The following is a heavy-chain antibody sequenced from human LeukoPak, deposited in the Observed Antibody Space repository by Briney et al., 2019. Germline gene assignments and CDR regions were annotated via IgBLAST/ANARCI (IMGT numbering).Heavy chain of an antibody. CDR2: IYPGDSGP. CDR1: GYSFTSYC. Sequence: GGSLKISCKVSGYSFTSYCIGWVRQMPGKGLEWIGIIYPGDSGPTYSPSFQGQVTISVDKSINTAYLQWSSLQASDTAMYYCGMSGDRVPLQDDVFDVWGQGTMVTVST. J-gene: IGHJ3*01. CDR3: GMSGDRVPLQDDVFDV. D-gene: IGHD1-26*01. V-gene: IGHV5-51*01.